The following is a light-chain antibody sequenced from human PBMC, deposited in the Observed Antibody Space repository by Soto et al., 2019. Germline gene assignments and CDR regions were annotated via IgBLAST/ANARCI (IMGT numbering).Light chain of an antibody. J-gene: IGLJ1*01. V-gene: IGLV1-47*01. CDR3: AAWDDSLSGRV. Sequence: QSVLTQPPSASGTPGQRVSISCSGGSSNIGSHNVYWYQQLPGTAPKLLIFKNNQRPSGVHDRFSGSKSGTSASLAISGLRSEDEAHYYCAAWDDSLSGRVFGTGTKLTVL. CDR2: KNN. CDR1: SSNIGSHN.